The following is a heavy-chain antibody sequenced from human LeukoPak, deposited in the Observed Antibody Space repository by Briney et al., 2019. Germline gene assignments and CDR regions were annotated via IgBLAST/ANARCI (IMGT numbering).Heavy chain of an antibody. D-gene: IGHD5-12*01. CDR2: IYTSGTT. CDR3: ARGGDAAPFDY. V-gene: IGHV4-61*02. CDR1: GGSISSDTYY. Sequence: SQTLSLTCSVSGGSISSDTYYWSWIRQPAGKGLEWIGRIYTSGTTNYNPSLKSRVSISADTSKNQFSLRLTSVTAADTAVYYCARGGDAAPFDYWGQGTLVTVSS. J-gene: IGHJ4*02.